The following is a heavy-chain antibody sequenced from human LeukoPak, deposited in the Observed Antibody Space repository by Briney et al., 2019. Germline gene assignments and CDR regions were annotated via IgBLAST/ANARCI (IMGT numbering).Heavy chain of an antibody. J-gene: IGHJ4*02. CDR1: GFTFSSYA. D-gene: IGHD4-17*01. CDR3: AREAGEPPRNYFDY. Sequence: PGGSLRLSCAASGFTFSSYAMHWVRQAPGKGLEYVSAISSNGGSTYYANSVKGRFTISRDNSKNTLYLQMGSLRAEDMAVYYCAREAGEPPRNYFDYWGQGTLVTVSS. V-gene: IGHV3-64*01. CDR2: ISSNGGST.